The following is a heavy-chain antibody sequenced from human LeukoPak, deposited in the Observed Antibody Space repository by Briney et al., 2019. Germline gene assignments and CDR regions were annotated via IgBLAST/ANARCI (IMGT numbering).Heavy chain of an antibody. CDR1: GFNFRDYT. CDR3: AKEGGTMFFDS. CDR2: FSGNGKTT. Sequence: GGSLRLSCAASGFNFRDYTMHWVRQAPGKGLEWVSLFSGNGKTTYYADSVKGRFTISRDNSKNSLYLQMNSLRSEDTALYFWAKEGGTMFFDSWGQGTLVTVSS. J-gene: IGHJ5*01. V-gene: IGHV3-43*01. D-gene: IGHD3-3*01.